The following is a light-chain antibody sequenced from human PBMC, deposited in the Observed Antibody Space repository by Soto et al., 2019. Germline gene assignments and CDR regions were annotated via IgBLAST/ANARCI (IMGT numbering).Light chain of an antibody. CDR3: HQYGGSPRT. CDR1: QSVSSSY. Sequence: DIVLTQSPGTLSLSPGERATLSCRASQSVSSSYLAWYQQKPGQAPRLLIYGASSRATGIPDRFSGSGSGTDFTLTISRLEPEDFAVYYCHQYGGSPRTLGQGT. V-gene: IGKV3-20*01. CDR2: GAS. J-gene: IGKJ1*01.